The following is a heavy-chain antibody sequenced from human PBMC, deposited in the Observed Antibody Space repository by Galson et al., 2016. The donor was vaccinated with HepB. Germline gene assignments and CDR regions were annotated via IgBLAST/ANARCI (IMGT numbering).Heavy chain of an antibody. D-gene: IGHD3-3*01. CDR1: GFTFSNAW. V-gene: IGHV3-15*01. J-gene: IGHJ6*02. Sequence: SLRLSCAASGFTFSNAWMSWVRQAPGKGLEWVGRIKSKTDGGTTDYAAPVKGRFTISRDDSKNTLYLQMNSLKTEDTAVYYRTTDIGFLRFLEWLGYGMDVWGQGTTVTVSS. CDR3: TTDIGFLRFLEWLGYGMDV. CDR2: IKSKTDGGTT.